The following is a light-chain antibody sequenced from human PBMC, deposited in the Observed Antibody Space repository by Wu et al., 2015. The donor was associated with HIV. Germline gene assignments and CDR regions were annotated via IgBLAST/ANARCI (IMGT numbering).Light chain of an antibody. CDR3: QQYRFSPIT. CDR1: RSLSSF. CDR2: GAS. V-gene: IGKV3-20*01. Sequence: EIVLTQSPGTLSLSPGERATLSCRASRSLSSFLAWYQQKPDQAPRLLIYGASNRATGIPDRFSGSGSGTDFTLTISRLEPEDFAVYYCQQYRFSPITFGQGTRLEI. J-gene: IGKJ5*01.